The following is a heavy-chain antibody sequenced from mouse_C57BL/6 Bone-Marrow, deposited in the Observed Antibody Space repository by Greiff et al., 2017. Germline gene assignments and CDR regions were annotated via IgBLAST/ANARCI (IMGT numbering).Heavy chain of an antibody. CDR1: GYTFTTYP. V-gene: IGHV1-47*01. Sequence: VQLQQSGAELVKPGASVKMSCKASGYTFTTYPIEWMKQNHGKSLEWIGNFHPYNDDTKYNEKFKGKATLTVEKSSSTVYLELSRLTSDDSAGDDGERLNWDVGYFDYWGQGTTLTVSS. D-gene: IGHD4-1*01. J-gene: IGHJ2*01. CDR3: ERLNWDVGYFDY. CDR2: FHPYNDDT.